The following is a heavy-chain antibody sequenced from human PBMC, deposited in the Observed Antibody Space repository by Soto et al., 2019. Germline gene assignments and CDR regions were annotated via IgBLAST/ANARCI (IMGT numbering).Heavy chain of an antibody. J-gene: IGHJ2*01. Sequence: ESGGGLVQPGGSLRLSCAASGFTVSSNYMSWVRQAPGKGLEWVSVIYSGGSTYYADSVKGRFTISRDNSKNTLYLQMNSLIAEDTAVYYCARRGYDSSGYPYWYFDFWGRGTLVTVSS. CDR1: GFTVSSNY. CDR3: ARRGYDSSGYPYWYFDF. CDR2: IYSGGST. D-gene: IGHD3-22*01. V-gene: IGHV3-66*01.